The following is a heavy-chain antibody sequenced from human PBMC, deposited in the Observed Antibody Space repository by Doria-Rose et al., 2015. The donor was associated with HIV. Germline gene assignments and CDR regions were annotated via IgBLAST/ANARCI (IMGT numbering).Heavy chain of an antibody. CDR2: ISSTSAYI. CDR3: ATGVTLDY. CDR1: GFTFSRHR. J-gene: IGHJ4*02. Sequence: VQLVQSGGGLVGPGGSLRLSCATSGFTFSRHRINRVRQDPVQGLEWVSSISSTSAYINYADSVRGRFTISRDNARNSLCLQMDSLRAEDTAIYYCATGVTLDYWGQGTLVTVSS. D-gene: IGHD3-10*01. V-gene: IGHV3-21*01.